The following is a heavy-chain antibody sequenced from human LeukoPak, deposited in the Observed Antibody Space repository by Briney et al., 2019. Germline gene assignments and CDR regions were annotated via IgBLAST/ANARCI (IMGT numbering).Heavy chain of an antibody. CDR3: ARDQFSHCSSTSCYTEVPFDY. J-gene: IGHJ4*02. Sequence: GRSLRLSCAASGFTFSSYGMHWVRQAPGKGLEWVAVIWYDGSNKYYADSVKGRFTTSRDNSKNTLYLQMNSLRAEDTAVYYCARDQFSHCSSTSCYTEVPFDYWGQGTLVTVSS. CDR1: GFTFSSYG. CDR2: IWYDGSNK. V-gene: IGHV3-33*01. D-gene: IGHD2-2*02.